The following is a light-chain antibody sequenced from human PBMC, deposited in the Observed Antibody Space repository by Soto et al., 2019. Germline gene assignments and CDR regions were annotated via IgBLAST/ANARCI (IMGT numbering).Light chain of an antibody. CDR1: QGIGNA. J-gene: IGKJ1*01. CDR3: LQDINYPWT. CDR2: GAS. Sequence: AIQMTQSPSSLSASVGDRFTISCRASQGIGNALGWYQQKPGKPPKFLXYGASNLQSGVPPRFRGSGSGTDFTLAISSLQPEDSETYYCLQDINYPWTFGQGTKVDIK. V-gene: IGKV1-6*01.